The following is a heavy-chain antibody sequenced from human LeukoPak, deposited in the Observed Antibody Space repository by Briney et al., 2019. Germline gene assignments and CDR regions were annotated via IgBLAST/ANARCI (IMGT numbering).Heavy chain of an antibody. D-gene: IGHD3-3*01. J-gene: IGHJ4*02. CDR3: AKDYDFWSGYYFDY. V-gene: IGHV3-23*01. CDR1: GFTFSSYA. CDR2: ISGSGGST. Sequence: EGSLRLSCAASGFTFSSYAMSWVRQAPGKGLEWVSAISGSGGSTYYADSVKGRFTISRDNSKNTLYLQMNSLRAEDTAVYYCAKDYDFWSGYYFDYWGQGTLVTVSS.